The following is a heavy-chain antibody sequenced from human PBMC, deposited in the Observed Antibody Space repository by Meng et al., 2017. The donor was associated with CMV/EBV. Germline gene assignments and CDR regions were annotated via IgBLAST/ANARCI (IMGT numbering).Heavy chain of an antibody. J-gene: IGHJ5*02. D-gene: IGHD3-22*01. CDR1: GGTFSSYT. CDR3: ARDPVVYDSSGYYYEAWFDP. CDR2: IIPILGIA. V-gene: IGHV1-69*04. Sequence: SVKVSCKASGGTFSSYTISWVRQAPGQGLEWMGRIIPILGIANYAQKFQGRVTITADKSTSTAYMELSSLRSEDTAAYYCARDPVVYDSSGYYYEAWFDPWGQGTLVTVSS.